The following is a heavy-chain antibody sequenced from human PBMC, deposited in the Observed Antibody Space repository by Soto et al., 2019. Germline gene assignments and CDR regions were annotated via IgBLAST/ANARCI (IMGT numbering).Heavy chain of an antibody. Sequence: APVKRYCKAAGYTISGYYVHCGLQDPAQGLEWMGWINPNSGGTNYAQKFQGWLTMTTDTSISTAYMELSRLRSDDTVVYYCARGSSPSGFAPWGQGTLVTVS. CDR2: INPNSGGT. CDR3: ARGSSPSGFAP. V-gene: IGHV1-2*04. CDR1: GYTISGYY. D-gene: IGHD6-6*01. J-gene: IGHJ5*02.